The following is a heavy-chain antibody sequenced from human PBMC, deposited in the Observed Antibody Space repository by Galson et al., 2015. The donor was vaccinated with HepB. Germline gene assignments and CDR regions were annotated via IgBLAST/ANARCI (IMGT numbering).Heavy chain of an antibody. D-gene: IGHD5-12*01. CDR1: GFTFSDYY. CDR3: ARTGGYRGYGPTGSTRYFDL. V-gene: IGHV3-11*03. CDR2: ISSASNSDT. J-gene: IGHJ2*01. Sequence: SPRLSCAASGFTFSDYYMSWIRQAPGKGLEWVSHISSASNSDTNYADSVMGRFTISRDTAKNSLYLKMNSLRAEDTAVYYCARTGGYRGYGPTGSTRYFDLWGRGTLVTVSS.